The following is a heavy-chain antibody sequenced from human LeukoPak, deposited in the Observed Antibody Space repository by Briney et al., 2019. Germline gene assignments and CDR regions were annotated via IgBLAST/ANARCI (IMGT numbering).Heavy chain of an antibody. J-gene: IGHJ4*02. V-gene: IGHV3-7*01. CDR1: GFTFSNYW. Sequence: PGGSLRLSCAASGFTFSNYWMTWIRQAPGKGLEWVATIKQDGSEKYYVDSVQGRFTISRDNAQNSLYLQLNSLRAQDSALYYCVRACGSAACLFYFHYWGQGTLVTVSS. D-gene: IGHD2-15*01. CDR3: VRACGSAACLFYFHY. CDR2: IKQDGSEK.